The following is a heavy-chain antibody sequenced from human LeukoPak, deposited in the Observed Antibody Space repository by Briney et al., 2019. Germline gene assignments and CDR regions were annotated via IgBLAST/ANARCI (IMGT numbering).Heavy chain of an antibody. CDR1: GYTFTGYY. V-gene: IGHV1-2*02. Sequence: GASVKVSCKASGYTFTGYYMHWVRQAAGQGLEWMGWINPNSGGTNYAQKFQGRVTMTRDTSISTAYMELSRLRSDDTAVYYCAREVNSGYDLERYFDYWGQGTLVTVSS. J-gene: IGHJ4*02. CDR3: AREVNSGYDLERYFDY. CDR2: INPNSGGT. D-gene: IGHD5-12*01.